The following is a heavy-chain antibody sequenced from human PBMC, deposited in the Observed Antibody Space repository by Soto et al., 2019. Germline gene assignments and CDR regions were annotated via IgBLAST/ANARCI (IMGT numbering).Heavy chain of an antibody. V-gene: IGHV3-43*01. CDR1: GFTFDSYN. Sequence: EMQLVESGGAVIQPGGSLRLSCADSGFTFDSYNMHWVRQTPGKGLEWVSLISWDGGSTYYSDSVKGRFTISRDNSRNSLYLQMNSLRTDDTALYYCAKDHPPRLAGPHHYGMDVWGQGTTVTVSS. CDR2: ISWDGGST. D-gene: IGHD6-19*01. CDR3: AKDHPPRLAGPHHYGMDV. J-gene: IGHJ6*02.